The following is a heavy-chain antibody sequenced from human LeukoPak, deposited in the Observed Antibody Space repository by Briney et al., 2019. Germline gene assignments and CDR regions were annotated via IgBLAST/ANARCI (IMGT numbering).Heavy chain of an antibody. CDR2: IYYSGST. CDR3: AKVSKSRDGYNYGWGNNDY. V-gene: IGHV4-39*01. D-gene: IGHD5-24*01. Sequence: PSETLSLTCTVSGGSISSSSYYWGWIRQPPGKGLEWIGSIYYSGSTYYNPSLRSRVTISVDTSKNQFSLKLSSVTAADTAVYYCAKVSKSRDGYNYGWGNNDYWGQGTLVTVSS. CDR1: GGSISSSSYY. J-gene: IGHJ4*02.